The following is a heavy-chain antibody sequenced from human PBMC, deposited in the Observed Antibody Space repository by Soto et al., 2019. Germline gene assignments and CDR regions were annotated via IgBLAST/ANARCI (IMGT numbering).Heavy chain of an antibody. CDR3: ARHGITMVRGVTPPYCYYGMDV. CDR2: IYPGDSDT. Sequence: GESLKISCKGSGYSFTSYWIGWVRQMPGKGVEWVGIIYPGDSDTTYSPSFQGQVTISADKSISTAYLQWSSLRASDTAMYYCARHGITMVRGVTPPYCYYGMDVWGQGTMVTVSS. CDR1: GYSFTSYW. V-gene: IGHV5-51*01. D-gene: IGHD3-10*01. J-gene: IGHJ6*02.